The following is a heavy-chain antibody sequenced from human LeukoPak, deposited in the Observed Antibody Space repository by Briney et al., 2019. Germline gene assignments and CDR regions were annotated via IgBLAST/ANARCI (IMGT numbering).Heavy chain of an antibody. Sequence: SETLSLTCAVYGGSFSGYYWSWIRQPPRKGLEWIGEINHSGSTNYNPSLKSRVTISVDTSKNQFSLKLSSVTAADTAVYYCARGGVCSSTSCYYYYYYMDVWGKGTTVTVSS. J-gene: IGHJ6*03. CDR2: INHSGST. CDR1: GGSFSGYY. CDR3: ARGGVCSSTSCYYYYYYMDV. V-gene: IGHV4-34*01. D-gene: IGHD2-2*01.